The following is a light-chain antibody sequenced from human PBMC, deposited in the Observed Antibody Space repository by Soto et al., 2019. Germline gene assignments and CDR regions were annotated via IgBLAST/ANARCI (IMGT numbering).Light chain of an antibody. V-gene: IGKV3-11*01. CDR1: QSVNSN. Sequence: EIVLTQSPASLSLSPGKRTTISCRAIQSVNSNLAWYQHKPGQAPRLLIYDASNRATGIPARFSGSGSGTDFTLTVSSLEPEDFAVYYCQHGSDWPPFTFGQGTRLEIK. CDR3: QHGSDWPPFT. CDR2: DAS. J-gene: IGKJ5*01.